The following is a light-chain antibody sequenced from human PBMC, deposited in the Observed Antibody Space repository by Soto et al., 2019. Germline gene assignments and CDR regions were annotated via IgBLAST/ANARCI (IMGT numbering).Light chain of an antibody. CDR1: QSVRTN. CDR3: QQYNHWPPLT. V-gene: IGKV3-15*01. Sequence: EVMMTQFPATVSVTAGERVSLSCGASQSVRTNFLAWYQRRPGQAPRLLIYGASTRATGIPARFSGSGSGTEFTLTISSLQSEDFAVYYCQQYNHWPPLTFGGGTKVDIK. J-gene: IGKJ4*01. CDR2: GAS.